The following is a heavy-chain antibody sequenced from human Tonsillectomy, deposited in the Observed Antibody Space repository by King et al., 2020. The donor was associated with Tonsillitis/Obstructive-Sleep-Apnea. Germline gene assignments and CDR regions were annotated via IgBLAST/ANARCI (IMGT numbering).Heavy chain of an antibody. CDR3: AGGPAGADYYYMDV. CDR2: ISDSGAGT. Sequence: VHLVESGGGLVQPGGSLRLSCAAFGFTFSTYAMSWVRQAPGKGLEWVSVISDSGAGTYYADSVKGRFTISRDNSKHTLYLQMNSLRAEDTAVYYCAGGPAGADYYYMDVWGKGTTVTVSS. CDR1: GFTFSTYA. J-gene: IGHJ6*03. V-gene: IGHV3-23*04. D-gene: IGHD6-19*01.